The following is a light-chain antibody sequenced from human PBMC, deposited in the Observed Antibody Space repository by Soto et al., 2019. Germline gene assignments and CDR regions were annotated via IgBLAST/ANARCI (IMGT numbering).Light chain of an antibody. CDR1: YIGGKS. CDR2: DDS. J-gene: IGLJ2*01. Sequence: SYELTQPPSVSVAPGQTATIPCGGDYIGGKSVHWYQQKPGQAPVLVVYDDSDRPAGIPERLSGSNSGNTATLTSSRVEDVDEADDYCQGWDRNADQPVCGGGTKLTVL. CDR3: QGWDRNADQPV. V-gene: IGLV3-21*02.